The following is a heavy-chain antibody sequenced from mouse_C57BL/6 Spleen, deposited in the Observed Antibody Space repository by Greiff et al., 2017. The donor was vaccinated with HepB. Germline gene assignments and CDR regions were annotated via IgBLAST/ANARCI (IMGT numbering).Heavy chain of an antibody. CDR1: GYAFTNYL. J-gene: IGHJ4*01. V-gene: IGHV1-54*01. Sequence: QVQLQQSGAELVRPGTSVKVSCKASGYAFTNYLIEWVKQRPGQGLEWIGVINPGSGGTNYNEKFKGKATLTADKSSSTAYMPLSSLTSEDSAVYFCARGITTVVAYYAMDYWGQGTSVTVSS. D-gene: IGHD1-1*01. CDR3: ARGITTVVAYYAMDY. CDR2: INPGSGGT.